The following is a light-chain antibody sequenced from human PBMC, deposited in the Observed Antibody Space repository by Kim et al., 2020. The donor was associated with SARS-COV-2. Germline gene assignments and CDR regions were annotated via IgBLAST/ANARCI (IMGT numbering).Light chain of an antibody. J-gene: IGKJ3*01. Sequence: ASVGDRVTITCRASQGISNYFALYQQKPGKVPKLLIYAASPVQSGVPSRFSGSGSGTDFTLTISSLQPGGVATYFCQKYNRGPFTFGPGTKVDI. CDR2: AAS. CDR1: QGISNY. V-gene: IGKV1-27*01. CDR3: QKYNRGPFT.